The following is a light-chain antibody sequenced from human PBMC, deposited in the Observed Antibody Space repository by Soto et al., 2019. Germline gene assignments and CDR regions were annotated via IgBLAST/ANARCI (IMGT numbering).Light chain of an antibody. CDR1: QSVLYSANNNHY. CDR2: WAS. J-gene: IGKJ2*01. CDR3: QQYYSAPPT. Sequence: DLVMTQSPDSLAVSLGERATINCKSSQSVLYSANNNHYLAWYQQKPGQPPKLLIYWASTRESGVPDRFSGSGSGTDFSLTISSVQAEDGAVYYCQQYYSAPPTFGQGNKLEIK. V-gene: IGKV4-1*01.